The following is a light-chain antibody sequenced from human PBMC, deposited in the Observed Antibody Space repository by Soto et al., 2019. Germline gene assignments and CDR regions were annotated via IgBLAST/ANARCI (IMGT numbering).Light chain of an antibody. CDR3: QHYNSYSRT. J-gene: IGKJ1*01. CDR2: KAS. V-gene: IGKV1-5*03. CDR1: QSVSGW. Sequence: DIQMTQSPSTLSASVGDPVPVTCRASQSVSGWLAWYQQKPGKAPKLLIYKASSLESGVPSRFAGSGSGTGFTLTITRLQPDDFATYYCQHYNSYSRTFGQGTKVDIK.